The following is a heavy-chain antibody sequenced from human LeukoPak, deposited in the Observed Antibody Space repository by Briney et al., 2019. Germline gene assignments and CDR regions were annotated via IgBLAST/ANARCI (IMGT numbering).Heavy chain of an antibody. D-gene: IGHD6-13*01. CDR3: ARRAGLHSLDN. V-gene: IGHV4-34*01. CDR1: GGSFSGYY. Sequence: PSETLSLTCAVYGGSFSGYYWSWIRQPPGKGLEWIGEINHNGVINDNPSLKSRVTLSVDTSKNQFSLKLTSVTDADTAVYYCARRAGLHSLDNWGQGTLVTVSS. CDR2: INHNGVI. J-gene: IGHJ4*02.